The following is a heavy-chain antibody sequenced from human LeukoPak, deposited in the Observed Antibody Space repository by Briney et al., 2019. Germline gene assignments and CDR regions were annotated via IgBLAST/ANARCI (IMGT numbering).Heavy chain of an antibody. CDR2: MNPNSGNT. J-gene: IGHJ4*02. CDR1: GYTFTSYD. CDR3: AKVGRGSYPDY. D-gene: IGHD1-26*01. Sequence: ASVKVSCKASGYTFTSYDINWVRQATGQGLEWMGWMNPNSGNTGYAQKFQGRVTITRNTSISTAYMELSSLRAEDTAVYYCAKVGRGSYPDYWGQGTLVTVSS. V-gene: IGHV1-8*03.